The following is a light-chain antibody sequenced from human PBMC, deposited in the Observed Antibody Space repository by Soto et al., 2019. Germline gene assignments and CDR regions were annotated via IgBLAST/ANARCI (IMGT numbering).Light chain of an antibody. CDR2: AAT. Sequence: QSVLTQPRSVSGFPGQSVTISCTGTSSVVGGYNYVSWFQQHPGKAPKLMIYAATERPSGVPDRFSGSKSGNTASLTISGLQAEDEADYYCCSYAGTFTYVFGTGTKVTVL. CDR1: SSVVGGYNY. V-gene: IGLV2-11*01. CDR3: CSYAGTFTYV. J-gene: IGLJ1*01.